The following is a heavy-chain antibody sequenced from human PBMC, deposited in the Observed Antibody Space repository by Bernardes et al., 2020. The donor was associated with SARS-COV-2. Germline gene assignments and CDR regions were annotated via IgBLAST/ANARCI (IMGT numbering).Heavy chain of an antibody. J-gene: IGHJ4*02. Sequence: SETLSLTCTVSGGSIRSYYWGWIRQPPGKGLEWIGNIYYSGSTNYNPSLKSRVIISVTSSKNQFSLKLSSVTAADTAVYYCARGIVAAINDYWGQGTLVTVSS. D-gene: IGHD5-12*01. V-gene: IGHV4-59*01. CDR1: GGSIRSYY. CDR3: ARGIVAAINDY. CDR2: IYYSGST.